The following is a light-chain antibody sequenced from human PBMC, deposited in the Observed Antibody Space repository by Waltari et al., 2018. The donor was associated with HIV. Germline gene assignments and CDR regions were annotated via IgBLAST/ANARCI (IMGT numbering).Light chain of an antibody. CDR2: HAS. V-gene: IGKV3-15*01. Sequence: EIVMTQSPATLSVSLGERATLSCRASQTVSNKLAWFQQRPGQAPRLLIYHASTRATAIPPRFSGSGSGTEFNLTISNLQSEDFAVYYCQQYDNWPPWTFGRGTKVEAK. CDR3: QQYDNWPPWT. J-gene: IGKJ1*01. CDR1: QTVSNK.